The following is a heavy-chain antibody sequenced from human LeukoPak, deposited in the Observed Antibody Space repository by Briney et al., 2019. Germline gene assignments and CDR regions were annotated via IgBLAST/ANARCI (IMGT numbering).Heavy chain of an antibody. J-gene: IGHJ4*02. CDR1: GFTFSSYA. V-gene: IGHV3-21*01. Sequence: PGGSLRLSCAASGFTFSSYAMHWVRQAPGKGLEWVSSISSSSSYIYYADSVKGRFTISRDNAKNSLHLQMNSLRAEDTAVYYCARKLWFGEPCCYFDYWGQGTLVTVSS. D-gene: IGHD3-10*01. CDR3: ARKLWFGEPCCYFDY. CDR2: ISSSSSYI.